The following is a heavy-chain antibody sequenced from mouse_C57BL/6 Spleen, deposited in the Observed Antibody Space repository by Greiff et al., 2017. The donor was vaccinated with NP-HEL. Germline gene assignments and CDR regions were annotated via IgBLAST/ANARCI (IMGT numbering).Heavy chain of an antibody. CDR2: IHPNSGST. J-gene: IGHJ3*01. Sequence: QVHVKQSGAELVKPGASVKLSCKASGYTFTSYWMHWVKQRPGQGLEWIGMIHPNSGSTNYNEKFKSKATLTVDKSSSTAYMQLSSLTSEDSAVYYCARSANWDGFAYWGQGTLVTVSA. V-gene: IGHV1-64*01. CDR1: GYTFTSYW. CDR3: ARSANWDGFAY. D-gene: IGHD4-1*01.